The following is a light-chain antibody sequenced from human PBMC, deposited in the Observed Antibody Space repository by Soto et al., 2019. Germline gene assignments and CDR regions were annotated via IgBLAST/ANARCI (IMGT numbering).Light chain of an antibody. CDR2: AVS. J-gene: IGLJ2*01. Sequence: QSVLTQPASVSGSPGQSITISCTGTSSDVGDHNYVSWYQQQPGKAPKLMIYAVSNRPSGVSNRFSGSKSGTTASLTVSGLQAEDEADYYCSSYTTSSTVIFGGGTQLTVL. CDR3: SSYTTSSTVI. V-gene: IGLV2-14*03. CDR1: SSDVGDHNY.